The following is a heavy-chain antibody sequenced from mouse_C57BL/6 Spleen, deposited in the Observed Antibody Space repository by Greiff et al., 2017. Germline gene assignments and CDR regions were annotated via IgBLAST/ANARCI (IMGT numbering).Heavy chain of an antibody. V-gene: IGHV1-15*01. CDR3: TRCYGSSHWYFDV. CDR1: GYTFTDYE. Sequence: QVQLKESGAELVRPGASVTLSCKASGYTFTDYEMHWVKQTPVHGLEWIGAIDPETGGTAYNQKFKGKAILTADTSSSTAYMELRSLTSEDSAVYYCTRCYGSSHWYFDVWGTGTTVTVSS. J-gene: IGHJ1*03. D-gene: IGHD1-1*01. CDR2: IDPETGGT.